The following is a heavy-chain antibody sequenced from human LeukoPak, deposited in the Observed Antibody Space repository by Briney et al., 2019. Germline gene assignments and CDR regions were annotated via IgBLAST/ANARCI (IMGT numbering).Heavy chain of an antibody. CDR3: ARARGWEPNYYYYYMDV. D-gene: IGHD1-26*01. V-gene: IGHV3-33*07. J-gene: IGHJ6*03. Sequence: GGSLRLSCIPSGFTFNSYAMFWVRQAPGKGLEWVSLIWYDGSNKYYADSVKGRFTVSRDNSKNMLFLQMNSLRAEDTAVYYCARARGWEPNYYYYYMDVWGRGTTVTVSS. CDR2: IWYDGSNK. CDR1: GFTFNSYA.